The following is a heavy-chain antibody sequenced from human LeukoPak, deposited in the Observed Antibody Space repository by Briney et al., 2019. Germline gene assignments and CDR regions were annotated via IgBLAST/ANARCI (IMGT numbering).Heavy chain of an antibody. V-gene: IGHV1-46*01. Sequence: ASVKVSCKASGYTFTSYYMHWVRQAPGQGLEWMGIINPSGGSTSYAQKFQGRVTITADESTSTAYMELSSLRSEDTAVYYCARLVQDQLLFGGYYFDYWGQGTLVTVSS. CDR1: GYTFTSYY. D-gene: IGHD2-2*01. CDR3: ARLVQDQLLFGGYYFDY. CDR2: INPSGGST. J-gene: IGHJ4*02.